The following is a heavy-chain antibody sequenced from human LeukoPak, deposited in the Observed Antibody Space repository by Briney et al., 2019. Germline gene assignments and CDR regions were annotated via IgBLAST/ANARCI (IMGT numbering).Heavy chain of an antibody. CDR3: AKTNGYYSD. V-gene: IGHV3-23*01. Sequence: GGSLRLSCAATGFTFSSYGMNWVRQAPGKGLEWVSGISGSGGTTYYADSVKGRFTISRDNSKNSLSLQVSSLRAEDTAVYYCAKTNGYYSDWGQGTLVTVSS. CDR2: ISGSGGTT. D-gene: IGHD3-22*01. J-gene: IGHJ4*02. CDR1: GFTFSSYG.